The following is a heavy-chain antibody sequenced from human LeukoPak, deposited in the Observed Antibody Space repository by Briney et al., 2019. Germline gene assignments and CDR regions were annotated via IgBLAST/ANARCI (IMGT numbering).Heavy chain of an antibody. Sequence: PSETLSLTCAVYGGSFSGYYWSWIRQPPGKGLEWIGEINHSGSTNYNPSLKSRVTISVLTSKNRFSLKLSSVTAADTAVYYCATLTGGDDAFDIWGQGTMVTVSS. CDR2: INHSGST. V-gene: IGHV4-34*01. D-gene: IGHD4-23*01. J-gene: IGHJ3*02. CDR1: GGSFSGYY. CDR3: ATLTGGDDAFDI.